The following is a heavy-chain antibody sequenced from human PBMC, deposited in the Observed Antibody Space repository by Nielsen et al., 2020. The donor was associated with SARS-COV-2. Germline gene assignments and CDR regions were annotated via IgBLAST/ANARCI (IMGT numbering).Heavy chain of an antibody. CDR1: GFTISTYA. CDR2: ISAST. D-gene: IGHD3-16*02. V-gene: IGHV3-23*01. J-gene: IGHJ6*02. Sequence: GESLKISCVVSGFTISTYAMSWVRQAPGKGLEWVSAISASTYYADSVKGRFTISRDNAENSLSLQMNSLRAEDTAVYYCARVHLMAFGGVIVIYGPLPYGMDVWGQGTTVTVSS. CDR3: ARVHLMAFGGVIVIYGPLPYGMDV.